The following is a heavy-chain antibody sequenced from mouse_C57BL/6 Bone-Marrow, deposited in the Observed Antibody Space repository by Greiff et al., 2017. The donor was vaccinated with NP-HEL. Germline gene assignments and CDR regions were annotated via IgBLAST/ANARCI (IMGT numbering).Heavy chain of an antibody. CDR1: GFNIKDDY. V-gene: IGHV14-4*01. D-gene: IGHD1-1*01. J-gene: IGHJ3*01. CDR2: IDPENGDT. Sequence: VQLKESGAELVRPGASVKLSCTASGFNIKDDYMHWVKQRPEQGLEWIGWIDPENGDTEYASKFQGKATITADTSSNTAYLQLSSLTSEDTAVYYCTTVYYGSSYVGFAYWGQGTLVTVSA. CDR3: TTVYYGSSYVGFAY.